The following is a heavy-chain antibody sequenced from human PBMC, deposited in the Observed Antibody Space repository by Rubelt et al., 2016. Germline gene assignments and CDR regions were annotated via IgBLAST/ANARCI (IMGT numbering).Heavy chain of an antibody. CDR2: ISSSSSII. CDR3: ATQGYCSSTSCYGAY. J-gene: IGHJ4*02. D-gene: IGHD2-2*01. V-gene: IGHV3-48*02. Sequence: VQLVESGGGVVQPGGSLRLSCAASGFTFSSYSMNWVRQAPGKGLEWVSYISSSSSIIYYADAVKGRFTISRDNAKNSLYLQMNSRRDEDTAVYYCATQGYCSSTSCYGAYWGQGTLVTVSS. CDR1: GFTFSSYS.